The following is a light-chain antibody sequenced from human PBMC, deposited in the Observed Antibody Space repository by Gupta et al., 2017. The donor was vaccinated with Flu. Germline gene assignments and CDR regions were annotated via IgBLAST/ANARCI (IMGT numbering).Light chain of an antibody. J-gene: IGLJ3*02. CDR1: SIGSEG. CDR3: QVWESSSDQRV. CDR2: DDS. Sequence: YVLTQPPSVSVAPGQTARITCGGTSIGSEGVHWYQQRPGQAPVMVVYDDSDRPSGIPERISGSKSGNTATLTISRVEAGDEADYYCQVWESSSDQRVFGGGTKLTVL. V-gene: IGLV3-21*02.